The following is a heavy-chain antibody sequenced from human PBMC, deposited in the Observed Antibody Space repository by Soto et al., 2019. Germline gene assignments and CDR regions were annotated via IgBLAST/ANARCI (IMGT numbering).Heavy chain of an antibody. Sequence: WGSLRLSCAASGSSLKAYAVSWVRIPPGKGLEWVSTISGSLGFTYYADSVKGRFTISRDNGKNTVYLHMNSLRAEDTAIYYCEKRKGENSGPFESWGNGKKVNVSA. D-gene: IGHD2-15*01. CDR3: EKRKGENSGPFES. J-gene: IGHJ6*04. CDR1: GSSLKAYA. V-gene: IGHV3-23*01. CDR2: ISGSLGFT.